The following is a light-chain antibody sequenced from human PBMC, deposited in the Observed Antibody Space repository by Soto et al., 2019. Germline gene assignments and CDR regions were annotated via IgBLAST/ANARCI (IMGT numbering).Light chain of an antibody. CDR1: TSDVW. V-gene: IGLV2-23*01. Sequence: QSALTQPASVSGSPGQSITISCTGTTSDVWVSWYQQHPGKAPKLIIYEGSKRPSGISNRFSGSRSGNMASLTISGLQAEDEADFYCCSYASSGTYVFGTGTKVTVL. J-gene: IGLJ1*01. CDR3: CSYASSGTYV. CDR2: EGS.